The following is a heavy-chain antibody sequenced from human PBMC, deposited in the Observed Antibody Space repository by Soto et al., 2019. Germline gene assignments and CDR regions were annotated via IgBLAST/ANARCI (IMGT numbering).Heavy chain of an antibody. D-gene: IGHD2-15*01. CDR3: ARNPSGSKTRGPRPPWFAP. V-gene: IGHV1-69*13. J-gene: IGHJ5*02. CDR2: IIPIFGTA. CDR1: GGTFSSYA. Sequence: SVKVSCKASGGTFSSYAISWVRQAPGQGLEWMGGIIPIFGTANYAQKFQGRVTITADESTSTAYMELSSLRSEDTAVYYCARNPSGSKTRGPRPPWFAPWGQGTLVTVPS.